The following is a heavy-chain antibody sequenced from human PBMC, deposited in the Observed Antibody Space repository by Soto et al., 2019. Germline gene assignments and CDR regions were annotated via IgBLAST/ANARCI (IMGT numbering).Heavy chain of an antibody. D-gene: IGHD6-19*01. J-gene: IGHJ1*01. V-gene: IGHV3-23*01. CDR1: GFSFSSYA. Sequence: GGSMRLSCAASGFSFSSYAMSWVRQAPGKGLEWVSGISGSGDSTYYADSVKGRFTISRDNSKNTLYLQMNSLRAEDTAVYYCAKGVPGIAVAGTGYFQHWGQGTLVTVSS. CDR3: AKGVPGIAVAGTGYFQH. CDR2: ISGSGDST.